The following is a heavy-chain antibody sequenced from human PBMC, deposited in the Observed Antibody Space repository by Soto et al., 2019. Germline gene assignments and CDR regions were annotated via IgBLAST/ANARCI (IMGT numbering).Heavy chain of an antibody. CDR1: GFTFSNYW. Sequence: EVQLVESGGGLVQPGGSLRLSCAASGFTFSNYWMHWVRQAPGKGLAWVARIDHDGSTDYAGSVRGRFTVSRDNAENMLYLQMNSLRDYDTALYYCVRDSHGDDWGQGTLVTVSS. V-gene: IGHV3-74*01. CDR2: IDHDGST. CDR3: VRDSHGDD. J-gene: IGHJ4*02.